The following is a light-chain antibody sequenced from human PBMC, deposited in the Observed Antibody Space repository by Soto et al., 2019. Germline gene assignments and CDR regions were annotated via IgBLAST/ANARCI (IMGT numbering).Light chain of an antibody. Sequence: SYELTQPPSVSVAPGQTASIVCGGDNIGSKSVNWYQQRPGQAPVVVVFDDSDRPTGIPERFSGSNSGNTATLTITRVEAGDEADYFCQVWNGRTFQGVFGPGPSSPS. CDR2: DDS. V-gene: IGLV3-21*02. J-gene: IGLJ1*01. CDR1: NIGSKS. CDR3: QVWNGRTFQGV.